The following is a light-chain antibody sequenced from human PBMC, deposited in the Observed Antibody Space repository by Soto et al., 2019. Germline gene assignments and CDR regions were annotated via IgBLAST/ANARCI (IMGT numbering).Light chain of an antibody. CDR2: EVS. CDR1: NSDVGGYKY. V-gene: IGLV2-14*01. Sequence: QSVLTQPASVSGSPGQSITISCTGTNSDVGGYKYVSWYQQHPGKAPKALIYEVSTRPSGVSTRFSGSKSGNTASLTISGLQAEDEADYYCNSYTSSSTVIFGGGTKLTVL. J-gene: IGLJ2*01. CDR3: NSYTSSSTVI.